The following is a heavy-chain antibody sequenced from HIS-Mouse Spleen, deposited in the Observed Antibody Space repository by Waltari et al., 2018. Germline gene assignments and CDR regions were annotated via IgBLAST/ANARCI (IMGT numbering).Heavy chain of an antibody. V-gene: IGHV4-59*08. CDR2: IYYSGST. Sequence: QVQLQESGPGLVKPSETLSLTCTVSGRSISSYYWHWIRPPPGKGLEWIGYIYYSGSTNYNPSLKSRVTISVDTSKNQFSLKLSSVTAADTAVYYCARLMVYSSGWYWFDPWGQGTLVTVSS. D-gene: IGHD6-19*01. J-gene: IGHJ5*02. CDR1: GRSISSYY. CDR3: ARLMVYSSGWYWFDP.